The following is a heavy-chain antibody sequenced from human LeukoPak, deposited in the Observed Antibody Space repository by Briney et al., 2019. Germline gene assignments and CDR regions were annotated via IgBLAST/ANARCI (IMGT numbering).Heavy chain of an antibody. CDR2: IIPIFGTA. V-gene: IGHV1-69*06. D-gene: IGHD3-22*01. Sequence: GSSVKVSCKASGGTFSSYAISWVRQAPGQGLEWMGGIIPIFGTANYAQKFQGRVTITADKSTSTAYMELSSLRSEDTAVYYCARVITMIVDAFDIWGQGTMVTVSS. CDR1: GGTFSSYA. CDR3: ARVITMIVDAFDI. J-gene: IGHJ3*02.